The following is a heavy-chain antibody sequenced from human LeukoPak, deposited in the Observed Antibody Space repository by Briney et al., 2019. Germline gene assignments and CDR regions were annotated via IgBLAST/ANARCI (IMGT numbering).Heavy chain of an antibody. J-gene: IGHJ4*02. CDR3: AREVSTGDCMNDVCRPFGY. Sequence: ASVRVSCKASGYTFTGSFIQWVRQAPGQGLEWMGWINPNSGGTNYAQKFQGRVTLTRDTSISTAYMQVSSLRSDDTAVYYCAREVSTGDCMNDVCRPFGYWGQGTLVTVSS. CDR2: INPNSGGT. V-gene: IGHV1-2*02. CDR1: GYTFTGSF. D-gene: IGHD2-8*01.